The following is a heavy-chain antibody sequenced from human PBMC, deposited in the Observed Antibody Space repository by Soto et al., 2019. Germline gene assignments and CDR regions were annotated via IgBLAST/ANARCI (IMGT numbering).Heavy chain of an antibody. CDR2: IIPIFGTA. Sequence: SVKVSCKASGGTFSSYAISWVRQAPGQGLEWMGGIIPIFGTANYAQKFQGRVTITADESTSTAYMELSSLRSEDTAVYYCARGHVVVVAASYYGMDVWGQGTTVTVSS. V-gene: IGHV1-69*13. J-gene: IGHJ6*02. CDR3: ARGHVVVVAASYYGMDV. CDR1: GGTFSSYA. D-gene: IGHD2-15*01.